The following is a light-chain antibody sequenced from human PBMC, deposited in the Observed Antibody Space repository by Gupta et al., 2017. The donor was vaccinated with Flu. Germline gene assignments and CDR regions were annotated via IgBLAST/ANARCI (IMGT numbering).Light chain of an antibody. CDR3: SAWDSSLNEWV. J-gene: IGLJ3*02. CDR2: RNN. CDR1: RNNVGNEG. V-gene: IGLV10-54*04. Sequence: NRNNVGNEGVAWLQQHQGHPPKLLSFRNNRRPSGISERFSAPRSGNTASLTITALQAEDEADYYCSAWDSSLNEWVFGGGTKLTVL.